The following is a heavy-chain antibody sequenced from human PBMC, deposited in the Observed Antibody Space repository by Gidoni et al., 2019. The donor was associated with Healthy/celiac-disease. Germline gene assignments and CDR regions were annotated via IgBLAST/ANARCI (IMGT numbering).Heavy chain of an antibody. CDR1: GGSISSGSYY. CDR3: ARQYSYGYLPTMSFDY. D-gene: IGHD5-18*01. CDR2: IYTSGST. J-gene: IGHJ4*02. Sequence: QVQLQESGPGLVKPSQTLSLTCPVSGGSISSGSYYWSWIRQPAGKGLEWIGRIYTSGSTNYNPSLKSRVTISVDTSKNQFSLKLSSVTAADTAVYYCARQYSYGYLPTMSFDYWGQGTLVTVSS. V-gene: IGHV4-61*02.